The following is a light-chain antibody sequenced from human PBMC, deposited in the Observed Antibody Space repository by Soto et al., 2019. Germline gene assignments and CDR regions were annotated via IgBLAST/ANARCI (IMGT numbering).Light chain of an antibody. CDR1: QSISSY. Sequence: DIQMTQSPSSLPASVGDRVTITCRASQSISSYLNWYQQKPGKAPKLLIYAASSLQSGVPSRFSGSGSGTDFTLTISSLQPEDFATFYCQQSYSAPRTFGQGNKVEIK. V-gene: IGKV1-39*01. J-gene: IGKJ1*01. CDR2: AAS. CDR3: QQSYSAPRT.